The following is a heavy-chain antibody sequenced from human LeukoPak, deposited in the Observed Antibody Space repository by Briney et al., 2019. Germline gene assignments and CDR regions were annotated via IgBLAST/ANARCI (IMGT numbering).Heavy chain of an antibody. J-gene: IGHJ3*02. D-gene: IGHD2-2*01. CDR3: ARGSLVVVPGDI. V-gene: IGHV1-2*02. Sequence: ASVKVSCKASGYTFTGYYMHWVRQAPGQGLEWMGWINPNSGGTNYAQKFQSRVTMTRDTSISTAYMELSRLRSDDTAVYYCARGSLVVVPGDIWGQGTMVTVSS. CDR2: INPNSGGT. CDR1: GYTFTGYY.